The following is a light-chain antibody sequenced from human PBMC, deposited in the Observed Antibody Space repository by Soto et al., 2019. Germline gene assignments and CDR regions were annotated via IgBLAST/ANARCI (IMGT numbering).Light chain of an antibody. CDR1: SSDVGDFNY. V-gene: IGLV2-11*01. CDR2: DVS. Sequence: QSALTQPRSVSGSPGQSVTISCTRTSSDVGDFNYVSWYQQHPGKAPKLMIYDVSKRPSGVPDRFSGSKSGNTASLTISGLQAEDEADYYCCSYAGSYTFVYVFGSGTKVTVL. CDR3: CSYAGSYTFVYV. J-gene: IGLJ1*01.